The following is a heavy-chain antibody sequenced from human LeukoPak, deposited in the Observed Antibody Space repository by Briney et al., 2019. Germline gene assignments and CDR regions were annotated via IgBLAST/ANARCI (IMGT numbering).Heavy chain of an antibody. J-gene: IGHJ4*02. CDR3: ASLDLRQSYYVDY. V-gene: IGHV4-39*01. Sequence: SETLSLTCTVSGGSVSSSNYFWGWIRQPPGKGLEWIGSIYYSGSTYNPSLKSRVTISVDTSKNQFSLKLSSVTAADSAVYYCASLDLRQSYYVDYWGQGTLVTVSS. D-gene: IGHD3-10*01. CDR2: IYYSGST. CDR1: GGSVSSSNYF.